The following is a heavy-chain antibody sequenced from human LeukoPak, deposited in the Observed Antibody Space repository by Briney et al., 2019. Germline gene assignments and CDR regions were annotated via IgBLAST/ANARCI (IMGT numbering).Heavy chain of an antibody. D-gene: IGHD2-15*01. V-gene: IGHV1-69*04. CDR1: GGTFSSYA. Sequence: ASVKVSCKASGGTFSSYAISWVRQAPGQGLEWMGRIIPILGIANYAQKFQGRVTITADKSTSTAYMELSSLRSEDTAVYYCAGCSGGSCYSSYYGMDVWGQGTTVTVFS. J-gene: IGHJ6*02. CDR3: AGCSGGSCYSSYYGMDV. CDR2: IIPILGIA.